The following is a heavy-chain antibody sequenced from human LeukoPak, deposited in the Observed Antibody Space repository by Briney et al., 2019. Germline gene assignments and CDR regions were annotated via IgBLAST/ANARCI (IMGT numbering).Heavy chain of an antibody. CDR2: IYHSGST. V-gene: IGHV4-38-2*01. CDR1: AYSIGSGYY. J-gene: IGHJ2*01. Sequence: SXXLSLTCAVSAYSIGSGYYWGWIRPPPGKGLVWIGSIYHSGSTYYNPSLKSRVPISVDTSNNHFSLELSSVTAAVTAVYYCARLRYDFWSGYTAIDWFFDLWGRGTLVTVSS. D-gene: IGHD3-3*01. CDR3: ARLRYDFWSGYTAIDWFFDL.